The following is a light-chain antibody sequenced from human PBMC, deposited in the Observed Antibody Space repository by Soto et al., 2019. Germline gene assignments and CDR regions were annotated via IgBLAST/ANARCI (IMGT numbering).Light chain of an antibody. CDR2: DVN. V-gene: IGLV2-11*01. J-gene: IGLJ1*01. CDR3: CSYGGSFYV. CDR1: SSDVGGYNY. Sequence: QSALTQPHSVSGSPGQSVAISCSGTSSDVGGYNYVSWCQQHPGKAPKLIIFDVNKRPSGVPDRFSGSKSGSTASLTISGLQAEDEADYYCCSYGGSFYVVGTGTKLTVL.